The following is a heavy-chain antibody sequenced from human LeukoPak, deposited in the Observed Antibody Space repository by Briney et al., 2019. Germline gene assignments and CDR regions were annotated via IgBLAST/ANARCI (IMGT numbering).Heavy chain of an antibody. J-gene: IGHJ4*02. CDR2: ISGCGRST. D-gene: IGHD6-13*01. CDR1: GFTFSTYA. CDR3: AKRVGSSSPCYFDY. V-gene: IGHV3-23*01. Sequence: GGSLRLSCVASGFTFSTYAMSWVRQAPGKGLEWVSAISGCGRSTYYADSVKGRFTISRDNSKNTLYLQMNSLRAEDTAVYYCAKRVGSSSPCYFDYWGQGTLVTVSS.